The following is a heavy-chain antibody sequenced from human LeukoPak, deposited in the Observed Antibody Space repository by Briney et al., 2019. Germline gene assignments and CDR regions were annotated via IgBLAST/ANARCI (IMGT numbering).Heavy chain of an antibody. CDR1: GGTFSSYA. D-gene: IGHD2-2*01. CDR2: IIPIFGTA. CDR3: ASLLGGYCSSTSCSSDY. Sequence: SVKVSCKASGGTFSSYAISWVRQAPGQGLEWMGGIIPIFGTANYARKFQGRVTITADESTSTAYMELSSLRSEDTAVYYCASLLGGYCSSTSCSSDYWGQGTLVTVSS. J-gene: IGHJ4*02. V-gene: IGHV1-69*13.